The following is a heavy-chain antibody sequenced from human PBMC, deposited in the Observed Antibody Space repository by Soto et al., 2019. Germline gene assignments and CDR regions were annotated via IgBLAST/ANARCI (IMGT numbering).Heavy chain of an antibody. D-gene: IGHD6-13*01. V-gene: IGHV3-30*18. CDR2: ISYDGSNK. CDR1: GFTFSSYG. J-gene: IGHJ4*02. Sequence: QVQLVEAGGGVVQPGRSLRLSCAASGFTFSSYGMHWVRQAPGKGLEWVAVISYDGSNKYYADSVKGRFTISRDNSKNTLYLQMNSLRAEYTAVYYCAKDLLVGSSWYWVTAPAFDYWGQGTLETVSS. CDR3: AKDLLVGSSWYWVTAPAFDY.